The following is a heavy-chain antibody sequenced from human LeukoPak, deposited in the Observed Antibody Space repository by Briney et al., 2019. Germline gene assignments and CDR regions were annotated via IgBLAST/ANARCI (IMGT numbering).Heavy chain of an antibody. CDR2: INWNGGST. Sequence: GGSLRLSCAASGFTFDDYGMSWVRQAPGKGLKWVSGINWNGGSTGYADSVKGRFTISRDNAKNSLYLQMNSLRAEDTATYYCARGFYDYVWGELDYWGQGTLVTVSS. CDR1: GFTFDDYG. D-gene: IGHD3-16*01. J-gene: IGHJ4*02. V-gene: IGHV3-20*04. CDR3: ARGFYDYVWGELDY.